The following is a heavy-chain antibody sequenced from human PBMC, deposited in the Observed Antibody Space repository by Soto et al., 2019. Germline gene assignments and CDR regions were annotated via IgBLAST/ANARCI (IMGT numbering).Heavy chain of an antibody. V-gene: IGHV1-69*13. D-gene: IGHD3-22*01. CDR1: GGTFSSYA. Sequence: ASVKVSCKASGGTFSSYAISWVRQAPGQGLEWMGGIIPIFGTANYAQKFQGRVTITADESTSTAYMELSSLRSEDTAVYYCARDRVGGYDSSGYYWSYFDYWGQGTLVTVSS. CDR2: IIPIFGTA. J-gene: IGHJ4*02. CDR3: ARDRVGGYDSSGYYWSYFDY.